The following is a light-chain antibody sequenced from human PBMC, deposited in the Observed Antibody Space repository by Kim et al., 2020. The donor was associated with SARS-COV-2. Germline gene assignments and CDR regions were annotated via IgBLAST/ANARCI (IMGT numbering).Light chain of an antibody. Sequence: SVYPGQTASITCSGETLGDKYTYWYQHQAGQSPVLVIYEDIKRPSGIPERFSGSNSGNTATLTISGTQAIDEADYYCQTWDTSTVVFGGGTQLTVL. J-gene: IGLJ2*01. V-gene: IGLV3-1*01. CDR3: QTWDTSTVV. CDR2: EDI. CDR1: TLGDKY.